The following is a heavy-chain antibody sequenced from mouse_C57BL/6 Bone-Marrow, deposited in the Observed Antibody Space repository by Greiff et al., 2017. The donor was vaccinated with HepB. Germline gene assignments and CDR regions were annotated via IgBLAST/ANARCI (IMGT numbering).Heavy chain of an antibody. D-gene: IGHD2-4*01. J-gene: IGHJ3*01. CDR1: GFNIKDDY. V-gene: IGHV14-4*01. CDR3: TTTFYYDYYEGFAY. Sequence: EVQLQQSGAELVRPGASVKLSCTASGFNIKDDYMHWVKQRPEQGLEWIGWIDPENGDTEYASKFQGKATITADTSSNTAYLQLSSLTSEDTAVYYCTTTFYYDYYEGFAYWGQGTLVTVSA. CDR2: IDPENGDT.